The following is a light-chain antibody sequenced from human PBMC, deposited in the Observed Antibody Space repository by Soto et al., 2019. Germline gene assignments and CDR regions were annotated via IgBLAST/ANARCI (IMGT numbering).Light chain of an antibody. Sequence: QSVLTQPPSASGTPGQRVSISCSGSISDIGSNPINWYHQLPGTTPKFLIQRNNERPSGVPDRFSGSKSGTSVSLAISGLRSEDEATYYCAAWDDTLNGQVFGGGTKLTVL. V-gene: IGLV1-44*01. CDR3: AAWDDTLNGQV. CDR2: RNN. J-gene: IGLJ3*02. CDR1: ISDIGSNP.